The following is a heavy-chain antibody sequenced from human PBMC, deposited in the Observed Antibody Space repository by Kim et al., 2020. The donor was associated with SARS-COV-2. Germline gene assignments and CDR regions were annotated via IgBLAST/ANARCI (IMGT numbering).Heavy chain of an antibody. CDR2: ISGSGGST. CDR1: GFTFSSYA. CDR3: AKDGGGLLFISGWITD. J-gene: IGHJ4*02. Sequence: GGSLRLSCAASGFTFSSYAMSWVRQAPGKGLEWVSAISGSGGSTYYADSVKGRFTISRDNSKNTLYLQMNSLRAEDTAVYYCAKDGGGLLFISGWITDWGQGTLVTVSS. D-gene: IGHD3-10*01. V-gene: IGHV3-23*01.